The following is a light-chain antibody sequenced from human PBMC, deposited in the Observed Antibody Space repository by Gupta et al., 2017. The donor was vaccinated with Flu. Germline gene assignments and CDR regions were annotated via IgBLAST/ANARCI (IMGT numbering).Light chain of an antibody. CDR1: QSVSTY. CDR2: AVS. V-gene: IGKV1-39*01. CDR3: KQSSNIPLT. J-gene: IGKJ4*01. Sequence: DIQMTQSPSSLSASVGDRVTITCRASQSVSTYLNWYQQKPGKAPKLLIYAVSSLQRGVPSRFSGRGSGTDFTLTISSMQTEDVATYYCKQSSNIPLTFGGGTNVEIK.